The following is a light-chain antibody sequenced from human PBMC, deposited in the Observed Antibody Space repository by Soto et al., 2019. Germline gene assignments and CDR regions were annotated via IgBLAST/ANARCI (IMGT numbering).Light chain of an antibody. CDR1: SGHSSYA. CDR2: LNSDGSH. V-gene: IGLV4-69*01. CDR3: QTWGTRNWV. J-gene: IGLJ3*02. Sequence: QPVLTQSPSASASLGASVKLTCTLSSGHSSYAIAWHQQQPEKGPRYLMKLNSDGSHSKGDGIPDRFSGSSSGAERYLTISSLQSEYEAEYYCQTWGTRNWVFSGGTKLTVL.